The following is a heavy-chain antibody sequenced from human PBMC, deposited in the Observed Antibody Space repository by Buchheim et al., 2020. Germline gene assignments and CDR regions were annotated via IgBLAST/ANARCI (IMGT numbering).Heavy chain of an antibody. V-gene: IGHV4-34*01. CDR1: GGSFSGYY. CDR2: INHSGST. CDR3: ARASLLRGYSGFPRWFDP. D-gene: IGHD5-12*01. J-gene: IGHJ5*02. Sequence: QVQLQQWGAGLLKPSETLSLTCAVYGGSFSGYYWSWIRQPPGQGLEWIGEINHSGSTNYNPSLKSRVTIPVDRYKKQLALKLSSVTAADTAVYYCARASLLRGYSGFPRWFDPWGQGTL.